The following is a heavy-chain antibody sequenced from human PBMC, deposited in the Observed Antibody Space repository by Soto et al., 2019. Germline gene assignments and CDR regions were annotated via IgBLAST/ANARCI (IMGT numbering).Heavy chain of an antibody. Sequence: QVQLQESGPGLVKPSETLSLTCTVSGGSVTNHHLSWIRQPPGKGLEWMGHINYSGRSNYNTSLWSRVTMSVDTSNSQFPIKLSSVTAADTAIYYCATYMGDGGGRGYWGQGTLVTVSS. CDR3: ATYMGDGGGRGY. CDR1: GGSVTNHH. D-gene: IGHD3-16*01. V-gene: IGHV4-59*08. J-gene: IGHJ4*02. CDR2: INYSGRS.